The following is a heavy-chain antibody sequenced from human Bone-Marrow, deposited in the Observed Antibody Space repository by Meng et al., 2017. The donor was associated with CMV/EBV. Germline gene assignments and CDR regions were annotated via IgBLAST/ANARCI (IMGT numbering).Heavy chain of an antibody. J-gene: IGHJ6*02. Sequence: GESLKISCAASGFTFDDYGMSWIRLAPGKGLEWVSYISRSGTTIYYADSVKGRFTISRDNSKNTLYLQMNSLRAEDTAVYYCARNSRADCSSTSCPSTLINYYYYYGMDVWGQGTTVTVSS. CDR1: GFTFDDYG. CDR3: ARNSRADCSSTSCPSTLINYYYYYGMDV. CDR2: ISRSGTTI. V-gene: IGHV3-11*04. D-gene: IGHD2-2*01.